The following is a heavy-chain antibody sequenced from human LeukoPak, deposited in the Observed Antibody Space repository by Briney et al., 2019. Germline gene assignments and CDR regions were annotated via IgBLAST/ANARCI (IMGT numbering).Heavy chain of an antibody. CDR2: TYCRSKWLN. CDR3: ATGVGTTGFGY. CDR1: GDSVSSNSAA. D-gene: IGHD1-26*01. V-gene: IGHV6-1*01. J-gene: IGHJ4*02. Sequence: SQTLSLTCAISGDSVSSNSAAWHWIRQSPSRGLEWLGRTYCRSKWLNDYAVSVRSRITINSDASKNQFSLQLNSVTPEDTAVYYCATGVGTTGFGYWGQGTLVTVSS.